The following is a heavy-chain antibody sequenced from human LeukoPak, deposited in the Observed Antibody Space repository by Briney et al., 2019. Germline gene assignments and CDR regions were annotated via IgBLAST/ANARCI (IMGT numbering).Heavy chain of an antibody. Sequence: GGSLRLSCAASGFTFSSYAMHWVRQAPGKGLEYVSAISGNGGSTYYANSVKGRFTISRDNSKNTLYLQMGSLRAEDMAVYYCAELGITMIGGVWGKGTTVTISS. CDR1: GFTFSSYA. CDR2: ISGNGGST. CDR3: AELGITMIGGV. V-gene: IGHV3-64*01. D-gene: IGHD3-10*02. J-gene: IGHJ6*04.